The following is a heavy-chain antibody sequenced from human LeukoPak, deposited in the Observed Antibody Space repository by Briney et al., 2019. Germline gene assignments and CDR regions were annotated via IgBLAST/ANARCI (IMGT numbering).Heavy chain of an antibody. CDR2: INHSGST. CDR1: GGSFSGYY. V-gene: IGHV4-34*01. D-gene: IGHD5-18*01. Sequence: KPSEILSLTCAVYGGSFSGYYWSWIRQPPGKGLEWIGEINHSGSTNYNPSLKSRVTISIDTSKNQFSLKLSSVTAADTAVYYCASTAMVSVYYFDYWGQGTLVTVSS. J-gene: IGHJ4*02. CDR3: ASTAMVSVYYFDY.